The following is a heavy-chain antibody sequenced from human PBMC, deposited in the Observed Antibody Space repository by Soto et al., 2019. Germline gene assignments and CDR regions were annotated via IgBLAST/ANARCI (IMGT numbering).Heavy chain of an antibody. D-gene: IGHD6-19*01. V-gene: IGHV4-4*07. CDR1: GGSFRNYY. CDR2: MYSIGIT. J-gene: IGHJ4*02. Sequence: SETLSLTCGVYGGSFRNYYWIRQPAGKGLEWIGRMYSIGITNYNPSLESRVTMSLDTSKNQFSLKLSSVTAADTAIYFCAGDRDVSGLSRSGFDSWGQGIPVTVSS. CDR3: AGDRDVSGLSRSGFDS.